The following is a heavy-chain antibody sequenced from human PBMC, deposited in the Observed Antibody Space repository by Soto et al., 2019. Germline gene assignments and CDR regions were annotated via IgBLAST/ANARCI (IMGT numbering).Heavy chain of an antibody. CDR3: AGYYGSGSYYLDWFDP. V-gene: IGHV4-4*02. J-gene: IGHJ5*02. D-gene: IGHD3-10*01. Sequence: QVQLQESGPGLEKPSGTLSLTCAVSGGSINSSNWWTWVRQPPGQGLEWIGEIYHSGRTNYNPSLKSRVTISIVTSKNQFSLKLASVTAADTAVYYCAGYYGSGSYYLDWFDPWGQGTLVTVSS. CDR2: IYHSGRT. CDR1: GGSINSSNW.